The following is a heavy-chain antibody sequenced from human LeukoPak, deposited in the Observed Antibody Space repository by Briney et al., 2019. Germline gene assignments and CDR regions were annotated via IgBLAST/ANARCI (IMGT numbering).Heavy chain of an antibody. CDR1: GFTFSSYG. Sequence: GGSLRLSCAPSGFTFSSYGMHWVRQAPDRGLEWVAVISYDGSNKYYADSVKGRFTISRDNSKNTLYLQMNSLRAEDTAVYYCAKSANYYYGMDVWGQGTTVTVSS. V-gene: IGHV3-30*18. CDR3: AKSANYYYGMDV. J-gene: IGHJ6*02. CDR2: ISYDGSNK.